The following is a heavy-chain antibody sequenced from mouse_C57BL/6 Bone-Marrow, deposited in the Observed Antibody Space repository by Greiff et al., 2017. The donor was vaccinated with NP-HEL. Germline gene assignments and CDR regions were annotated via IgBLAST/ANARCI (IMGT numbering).Heavy chain of an antibody. CDR3: ARARHPHYYAMDY. CDR1: GFTFSDYY. Sequence: EVKVVESEGGLVQPGSSMKLSCTASGFTFSDYYMAWVRQVPEKGLEWVANINYDGSSTYYLDSLKSRFIISRDNAKNILYLQMSSLKSEDTATYYCARARHPHYYAMDYWGQGTSVTVSS. D-gene: IGHD3-2*01. J-gene: IGHJ4*01. V-gene: IGHV5-16*01. CDR2: INYDGSST.